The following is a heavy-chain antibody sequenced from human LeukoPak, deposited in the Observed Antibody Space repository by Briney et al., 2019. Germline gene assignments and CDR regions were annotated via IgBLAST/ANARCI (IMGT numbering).Heavy chain of an antibody. V-gene: IGHV1-18*01. Sequence: GASVKVSCKASGYTFTSYGISWVRQAPGQGLEWMGWISAYNGNTNYAQKLQGRVTMTTDTSTSTAYMELRSLRSDDTAVYYCARDRPASGVTALDYWGQGTLVTVSS. J-gene: IGHJ4*02. CDR3: ARDRPASGVTALDY. CDR2: ISAYNGNT. D-gene: IGHD2-2*01. CDR1: GYTFTSYG.